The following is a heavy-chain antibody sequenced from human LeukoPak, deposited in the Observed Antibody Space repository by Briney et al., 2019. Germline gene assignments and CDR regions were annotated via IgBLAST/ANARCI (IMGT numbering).Heavy chain of an antibody. CDR2: ISYDGSNK. Sequence: GSLRLSCAASGFTFSSYAMHWVRQAPGKGLEWVAVISYDGSNKYYADSVKGRFTISRDNAKNSLYLQMNSLRAEDTAVYYCAELGITMIGGVWGKGTAVTISS. CDR1: GFTFSSYA. CDR3: AELGITMIGGV. J-gene: IGHJ6*04. D-gene: IGHD3-10*02. V-gene: IGHV3-30*04.